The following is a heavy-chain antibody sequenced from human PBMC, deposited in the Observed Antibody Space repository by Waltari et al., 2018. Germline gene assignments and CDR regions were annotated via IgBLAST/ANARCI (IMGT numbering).Heavy chain of an antibody. Sequence: QLQLQESGPGLVKPPETLSLTCAVSGGSFSSSFWSWIRQPPGKGLEWIGSIYGSGSNTNYTPSLKSRVTGSLDTSKNQFSLNLNFMTAADTAVYYCARHGGQLDNSLDAWGRGVLVTVSS. CDR1: GGSFSSSF. V-gene: IGHV4-59*08. CDR3: ARHGGQLDNSLDA. J-gene: IGHJ5*02. CDR2: IYGSGSNT. D-gene: IGHD6-13*01.